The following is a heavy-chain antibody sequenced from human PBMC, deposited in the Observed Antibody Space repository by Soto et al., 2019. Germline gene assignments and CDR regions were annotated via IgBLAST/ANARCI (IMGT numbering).Heavy chain of an antibody. Sequence: QVQLQQWGAGLLKPSETLSLTCAVYGGSFSGYYWSWIRQPPGKGLEWIGEINHSGSTNYNPSLTSRVTISVDTSKNHFPLKLSSVTAADTAVYYCARGRLAFLPSGYSLFDYWGQGTLVTVSS. CDR2: INHSGST. CDR3: ARGRLAFLPSGYSLFDY. D-gene: IGHD3-22*01. V-gene: IGHV4-34*01. CDR1: GGSFSGYY. J-gene: IGHJ4*02.